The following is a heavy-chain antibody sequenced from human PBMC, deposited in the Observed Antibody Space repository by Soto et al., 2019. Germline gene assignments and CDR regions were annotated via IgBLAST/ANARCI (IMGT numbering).Heavy chain of an antibody. Sequence: EVQLLESGGGLVEPGGSLRLSCAASGFTFRSYAMNWVRQAPGKGLEWVSYTGGGGVSTYYADSVKGRFTSSRDDSKNTLYLQMNSLRAEDTALYYCAKIVGGGSHHDAFDIWGQGTMVTVSS. CDR2: TGGGGVST. J-gene: IGHJ3*02. V-gene: IGHV3-23*01. CDR3: AKIVGGGSHHDAFDI. CDR1: GFTFRSYA. D-gene: IGHD2-15*01.